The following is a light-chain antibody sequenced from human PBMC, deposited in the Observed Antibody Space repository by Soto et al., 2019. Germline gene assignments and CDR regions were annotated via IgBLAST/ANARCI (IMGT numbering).Light chain of an antibody. Sequence: ELVLTQSPVTLSLSPGERATLSCRASQSVTSNYLAWYQQKPGQAPRLLIFGASIKDTGIRDSFSGSGSGTDFTLTITRLEPEDFAVYYCQQHGTPPGTFGKGSKVDIK. V-gene: IGKV3-20*01. CDR2: GAS. J-gene: IGKJ1*01. CDR1: QSVTSNY. CDR3: QQHGTPPGT.